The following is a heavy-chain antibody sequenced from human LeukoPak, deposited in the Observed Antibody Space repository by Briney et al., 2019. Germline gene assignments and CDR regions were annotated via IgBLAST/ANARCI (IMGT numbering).Heavy chain of an antibody. CDR2: IYYRGST. J-gene: IGHJ4*02. D-gene: IGHD3-22*01. V-gene: IGHV4-31*03. CDR3: ARGQWLPVFDF. Sequence: SETLSLTCSVSGGSVSSGGQYWTWIRQQPGKGLEWIGYIYYRGSTDYNPSLGSRVTISIDTSKNHFSLRLDSVTAADTAVYYCARGQWLPVFDFWGQGTLVTVSS. CDR1: GGSVSSGGQY.